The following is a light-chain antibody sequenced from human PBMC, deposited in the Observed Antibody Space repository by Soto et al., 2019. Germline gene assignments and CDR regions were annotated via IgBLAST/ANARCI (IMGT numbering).Light chain of an antibody. J-gene: IGKJ1*01. V-gene: IGKV1-39*01. CDR1: ESISSY. CDR3: QKSYSSPPYR. Sequence: IHVAESPSSMSASVGDIVSITCRERESISSYLNWYQQKPGNAPKLLISAASRLQSGVPSRFRGSGSGTDFTLTISSLQPEDFATYYCQKSYSSPPYRFGHGAK. CDR2: AAS.